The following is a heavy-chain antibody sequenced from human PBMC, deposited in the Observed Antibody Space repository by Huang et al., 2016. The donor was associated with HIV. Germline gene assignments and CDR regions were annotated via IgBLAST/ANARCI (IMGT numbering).Heavy chain of an antibody. CDR1: GFSFSTYG. D-gene: IGHD1-26*01. Sequence: VQLVESGGGGVQPGRSLRLAYAASGFSFSTYGVHWVRQAPGKGLELVAVISYDGSNKYYAHSVKGRFTISRDTSENKVYLQMNSLRHEDTAVYYCAKDGADEEWDIDYWGQGTLVTVSS. V-gene: IGHV3-30*18. CDR2: ISYDGSNK. J-gene: IGHJ4*02. CDR3: AKDGADEEWDIDY.